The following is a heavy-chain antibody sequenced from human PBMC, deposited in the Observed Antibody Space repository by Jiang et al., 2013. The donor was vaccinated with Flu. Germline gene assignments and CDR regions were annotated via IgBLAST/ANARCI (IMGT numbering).Heavy chain of an antibody. Sequence: RSLRLSCAASGFTFSSYGMHWVRQAPGKGLEWVAVISYDGSNKYYADSVKGRFTISRDNSKNALYLQMNSLRAEDTAVYYCAKSIAAAGFHYGMDVWGQGTTVTVSS. V-gene: IGHV3-30*18. CDR2: ISYDGSNK. CDR3: AKSIAAAGFHYGMDV. CDR1: GFTFSSYG. J-gene: IGHJ6*02. D-gene: IGHD6-13*01.